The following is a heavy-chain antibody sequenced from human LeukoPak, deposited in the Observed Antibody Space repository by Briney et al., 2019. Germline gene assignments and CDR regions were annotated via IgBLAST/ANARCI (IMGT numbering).Heavy chain of an antibody. J-gene: IGHJ4*02. CDR2: IIPILGIA. Sequence: ASVKVSCKASGYTFTSYGISWVRQAPGQGLEWMGRIIPILGIANYAQKFQGRVTITADKSTSTAYMELSSLRSEDTAVYYCARSYGSGSYYDYWGQGTLVTVSS. D-gene: IGHD3-10*01. V-gene: IGHV1-69*04. CDR1: GYTFTSYG. CDR3: ARSYGSGSYYDY.